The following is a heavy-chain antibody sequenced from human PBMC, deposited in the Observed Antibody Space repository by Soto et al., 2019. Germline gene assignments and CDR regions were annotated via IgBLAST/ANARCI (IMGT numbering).Heavy chain of an antibody. CDR3: ARGGALMVFAEPPWFDP. Sequence: QVQLQESGPGLVKPSETLSLTCTVSGDSVSSGSYYWSWIRQAPGRGLEWIGNIYYTGSTNYNPSLTSRVTISIDTSKNQFSLRLSSVTAADTAVYYCARGGALMVFAEPPWFDPWGQGTLVIVSS. D-gene: IGHD2-8*01. J-gene: IGHJ5*02. CDR1: GDSVSSGSYY. V-gene: IGHV4-61*01. CDR2: IYYTGST.